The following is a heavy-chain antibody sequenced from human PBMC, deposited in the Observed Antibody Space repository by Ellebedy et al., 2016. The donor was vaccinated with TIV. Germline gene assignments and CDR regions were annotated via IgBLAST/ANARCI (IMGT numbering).Heavy chain of an antibody. CDR3: ARYGNLGY. CDR2: IKEDGSLK. CDR1: GFTFSSNW. J-gene: IGHJ4*02. V-gene: IGHV3-7*03. Sequence: PGGSLRLSCAASGFTFSSNWMSWVRKAPGKGLELVAKIKEDGSLKYYVDAVKGRFAISRDNAKNSLYLQMNSLRAEDTAVYYCARYGNLGYWGQGTLVTVSS. D-gene: IGHD1-1*01.